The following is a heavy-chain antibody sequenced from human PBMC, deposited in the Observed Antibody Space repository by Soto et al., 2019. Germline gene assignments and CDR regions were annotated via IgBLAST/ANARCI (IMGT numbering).Heavy chain of an antibody. J-gene: IGHJ6*02. V-gene: IGHV3-66*01. CDR1: GFNVSSNY. CDR2: IYSGGST. Sequence: PGGSLRLSCAASGFNVSSNYMSWVRQAPGKGLEWVSVIYSGGSTYYADSVKGRFTISRDNSKNTLYLQMNSLRAEDTAVYYCARDRIPTGMDVWGQGTTVTVSS. CDR3: ARDRIPTGMDV.